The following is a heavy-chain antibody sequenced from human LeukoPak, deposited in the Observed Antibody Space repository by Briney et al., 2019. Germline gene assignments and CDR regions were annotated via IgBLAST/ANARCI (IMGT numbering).Heavy chain of an antibody. CDR1: GFTFSTYW. Sequence: GGSLRLSCAASGFTFSTYWMHWVRQAPGKGLVWVSRINSDGSSTICADSVKGRFTISRDNAKNTQYLQMNSLSAEDTAVYYCAIGAPARYFGAFDIWGRGTMVTVSS. D-gene: IGHD3-9*01. CDR2: INSDGSST. V-gene: IGHV3-74*01. CDR3: AIGAPARYFGAFDI. J-gene: IGHJ3*02.